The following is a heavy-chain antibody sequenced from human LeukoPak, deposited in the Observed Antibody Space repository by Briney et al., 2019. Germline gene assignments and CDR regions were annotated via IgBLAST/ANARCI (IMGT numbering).Heavy chain of an antibody. V-gene: IGHV1-2*02. J-gene: IGHJ3*02. CDR3: AIMGDTFDI. D-gene: IGHD2-8*01. CDR2: INPDSGDT. CDR1: GYTFTGYY. Sequence: ASVKVSCKASGYTFTGYYMHWVRQAPGQGLEWTGSINPDSGDTNYAQNLQGGVTMTRDTSINTAYLDLSRLRSDDTAVYYCAIMGDTFDIWGQGTKVTVSS.